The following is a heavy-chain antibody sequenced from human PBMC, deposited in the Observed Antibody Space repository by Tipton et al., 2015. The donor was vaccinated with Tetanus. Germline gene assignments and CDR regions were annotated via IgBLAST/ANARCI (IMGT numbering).Heavy chain of an antibody. CDR1: GGSMSNNY. CDR2: IFYSGST. J-gene: IGHJ3*02. Sequence: LRLSCTVSGGSMSNNYWSWIRQPPGRGLEWIAYIFYSGSTNYSPSLKSRVTISVDTSKNQFSLRLNSVTAADTAVYYCARRSYCSSSSCYDAFDIWGQGTMVTVSS. CDR3: ARRSYCSSSSCYDAFDI. V-gene: IGHV4-59*01. D-gene: IGHD2-2*01.